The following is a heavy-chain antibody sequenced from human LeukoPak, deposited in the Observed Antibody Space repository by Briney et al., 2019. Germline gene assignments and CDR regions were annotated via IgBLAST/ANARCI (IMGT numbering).Heavy chain of an antibody. V-gene: IGHV3-15*01. J-gene: IGHJ4*02. D-gene: IGHD1-26*01. CDR1: GFTFSNAW. CDR3: TTGESLVGTSIHVRWAD. CDR2: IKSKAAGGTT. Sequence: PGGSLRLSCAASGFTFSNAWMTWVRQAPGKGLEWVGRIKSKAAGGTTDYAVPVKGRFTISRDDQKNTLYLQMNSLKTEDTAVYYCTTGESLVGTSIHVRWADWGQGVLVIVSS.